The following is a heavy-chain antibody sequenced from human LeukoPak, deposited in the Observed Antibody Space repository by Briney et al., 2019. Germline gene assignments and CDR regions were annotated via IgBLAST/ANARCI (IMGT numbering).Heavy chain of an antibody. D-gene: IGHD6-19*01. V-gene: IGHV4-59*01. CDR3: ARDLGYSSGWYDY. J-gene: IGHJ4*02. CDR2: SYYSGST. CDR1: GGSISSYY. Sequence: SEPLSLTCTVSGGSISSYYWSWIRQPPGKGLEWIGYSYYSGSTSYNPSLKSRVTISVDTSKNQFSLKMSSVTAADTAVYYCARDLGYSSGWYDYWGQGTLVTVSS.